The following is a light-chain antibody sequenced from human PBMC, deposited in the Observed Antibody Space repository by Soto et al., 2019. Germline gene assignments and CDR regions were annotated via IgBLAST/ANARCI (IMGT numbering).Light chain of an antibody. CDR2: DAS. CDR3: QQYNNWPLT. CDR1: QSVSSN. J-gene: IGKJ4*01. Sequence: EILPPQSPATQSLSPVQRDTLSCRASQSVSSNLAWYQQKPGQAPRLLIYDASTMATGFPARFSGSGSGTEFTLTISSLQSEDFAVYYCQQYNNWPLTFGGGTKVDI. V-gene: IGKV3-15*01.